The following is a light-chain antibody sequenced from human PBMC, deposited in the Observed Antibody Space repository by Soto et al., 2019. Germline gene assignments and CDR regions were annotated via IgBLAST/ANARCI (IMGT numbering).Light chain of an antibody. V-gene: IGKV3-20*01. CDR2: STS. J-gene: IGKJ1*01. CDR3: QQYGNSPWT. Sequence: IGLTQSLGTLSLSPGERGTLSCRASQRFGSSNLAWYQQKPGQAPRLLIYSTSSRATGIPDRFSGSVSGTDFTLTISRLEPEDFAVYYCQQYGNSPWTFGQGTKVDIK. CDR1: QRFGSSN.